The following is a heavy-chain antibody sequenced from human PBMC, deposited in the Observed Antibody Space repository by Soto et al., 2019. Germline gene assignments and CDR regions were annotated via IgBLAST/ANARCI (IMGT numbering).Heavy chain of an antibody. V-gene: IGHV1-69*13. J-gene: IGHJ6*02. CDR1: GGTFSSYA. D-gene: IGHD5-18*01. CDR3: AREGGVYSYGSLGMDV. CDR2: FIPIFGTA. Sequence: SVKVSCKASGGTFSSYAISWVRQAPGQGLEWMGGFIPIFGTANYAQKFQGRVTITADESTSTAYMELSSLRSEDTAVYYCAREGGVYSYGSLGMDVWGQGTTVNVSS.